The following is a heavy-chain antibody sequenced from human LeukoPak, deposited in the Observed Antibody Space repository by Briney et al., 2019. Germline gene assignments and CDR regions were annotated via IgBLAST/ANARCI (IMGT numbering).Heavy chain of an antibody. CDR1: GFTFSSYG. CDR3: AKRSPTTSTNCFDY. D-gene: IGHD2/OR15-2a*01. J-gene: IGHJ4*02. CDR2: VSYDGSSK. Sequence: PGGSLRLSCAASGFTFSSYGMHWVRQAPGKGLEWVAIVSYDGSSKYYADSVKGRFTISRDNSKNTLYLQMNSLRAEDTAVYYCAKRSPTTSTNCFDYWGQGTLVTVSS. V-gene: IGHV3-30*18.